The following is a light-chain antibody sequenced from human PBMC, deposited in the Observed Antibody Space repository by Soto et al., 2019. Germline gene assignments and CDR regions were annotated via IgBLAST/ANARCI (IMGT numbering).Light chain of an antibody. CDR1: QGLSNY. CDR2: AAS. CDR3: QKYNSAPRT. J-gene: IGKJ2*01. Sequence: DIQMTQSPSSLSASVGDRVTITCQASQGLSNYLAWYQQKPGKVPKLLIYAASTLQSGVPSRFSGSGSGTDFTLTISSLQPEDVATYYCQKYNSAPRTCGPVTKLEIK. V-gene: IGKV1-27*01.